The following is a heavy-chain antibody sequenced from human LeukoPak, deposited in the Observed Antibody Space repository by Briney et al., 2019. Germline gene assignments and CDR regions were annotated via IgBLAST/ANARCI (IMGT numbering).Heavy chain of an antibody. D-gene: IGHD3-10*01. CDR1: GFTFSSYA. V-gene: IGHV3-7*01. J-gene: IGHJ4*02. CDR2: IKQDGSEK. CDR3: ARDRPGAGFGELLSTYYFDY. Sequence: RPGGSLRLSCAVSGFTFSSYAMSWVRQAPGKGLEWVANIKQDGSEKYYVDSVKGRFTISRDNAKNSLYLQMNSLRAEDTAVYYCARDRPGAGFGELLSTYYFDYWGQGTLVTVSS.